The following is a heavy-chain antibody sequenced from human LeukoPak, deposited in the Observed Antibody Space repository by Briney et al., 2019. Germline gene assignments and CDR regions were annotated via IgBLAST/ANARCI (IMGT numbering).Heavy chain of an antibody. CDR3: AREDGDYNFDY. V-gene: IGHV4-38-2*02. Sequence: SETLSLICTVSGYSISSDYYWGWIRQPPGKGLEWIGSIYHSGSTYYNPSLKSRVTISVDTSKNQFSLKLSSVTAADTAVYYCAREDGDYNFDYWGQGTLVTVSS. CDR1: GYSISSDYY. D-gene: IGHD4-17*01. J-gene: IGHJ4*02. CDR2: IYHSGST.